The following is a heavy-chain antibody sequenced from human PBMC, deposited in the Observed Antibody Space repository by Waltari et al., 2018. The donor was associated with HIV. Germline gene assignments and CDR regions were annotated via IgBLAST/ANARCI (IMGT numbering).Heavy chain of an antibody. V-gene: IGHV3-30*01. CDR1: GFTFSSYA. CDR3: ARDTGYCSFGSCSYNWLDP. CDR2: ISYDGSNK. J-gene: IGHJ5*02. Sequence: QVHLVESGGGVVQPGRSLRLSCAAPGFTFSSYALHGARQAPGKGLEWVALISYDGSNKYYADSVKGRFTISRDNSKNTLYLQMNSLRAEDTSVYYCARDTGYCSFGSCSYNWLDPWGQGTLVSVSS. D-gene: IGHD2-15*01.